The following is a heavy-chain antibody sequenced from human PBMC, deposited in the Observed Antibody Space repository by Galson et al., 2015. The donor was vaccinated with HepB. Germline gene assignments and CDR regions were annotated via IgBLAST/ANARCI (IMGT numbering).Heavy chain of an antibody. Sequence: SLRLSCAASGFTVSNTYMNWVRRAPGKGLEWVSVIYSGGATYYADSVKGRFTISRDNSKNTLYLHVNNLRAEDTAVYYCASPFCTGGSCYPLWYWGRGTLVTVSS. CDR3: ASPFCTGGSCYPLWY. V-gene: IGHV3-53*01. D-gene: IGHD2-15*01. CDR2: IYSGGAT. J-gene: IGHJ4*02. CDR1: GFTVSNTY.